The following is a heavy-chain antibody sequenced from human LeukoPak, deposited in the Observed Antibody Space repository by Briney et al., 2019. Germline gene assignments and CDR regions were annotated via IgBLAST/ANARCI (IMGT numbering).Heavy chain of an antibody. CDR3: ARHVWLQPFDY. V-gene: IGHV4-59*08. CDR1: GGXMNSYY. J-gene: IGHJ4*02. CDR2: IYYSGST. Sequence: PSETLSLTCSVSGGXMNSYYCSWIRQSPGKGLQWIGYIYYSGSTNYNPSLKSRVTISVDTSKNQFSLKLSSVTAADTAVYYCARHVWLQPFDYWGQGTLVTVSS. D-gene: IGHD3-9*01.